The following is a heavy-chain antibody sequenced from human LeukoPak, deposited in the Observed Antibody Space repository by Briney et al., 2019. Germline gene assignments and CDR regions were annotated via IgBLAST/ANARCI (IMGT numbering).Heavy chain of an antibody. CDR3: ARDGRGSRSSWFDP. Sequence: GASVKVSCKASGYTFTSYGISWVRQAPGQGLEWMAWISAYSGTTTYPQKFQGRVTMTTDTSTSTAYMELRSLRSDDTAVYYCARDGRGSRSSWFDPWGQGTLVIVSS. J-gene: IGHJ5*02. CDR2: ISAYSGTT. D-gene: IGHD3-10*01. CDR1: GYTFTSYG. V-gene: IGHV1-18*01.